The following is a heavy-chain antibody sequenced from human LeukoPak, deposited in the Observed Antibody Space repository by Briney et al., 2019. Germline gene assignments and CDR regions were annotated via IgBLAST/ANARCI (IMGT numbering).Heavy chain of an antibody. CDR2: INHSGST. CDR1: GGSFSGYY. Sequence: SETLSLTCAVYGGSFSGYYWSWIRQPPGKGLEWIGEINHSGSTNYNPSLKSRVTISVDTSKNQFSLKLSSVTAADTAVYYCARVQVVRGVIPYYYYYMDVWGKGTTVTISS. V-gene: IGHV4-34*01. J-gene: IGHJ6*03. CDR3: ARVQVVRGVIPYYYYYMDV. D-gene: IGHD3-10*01.